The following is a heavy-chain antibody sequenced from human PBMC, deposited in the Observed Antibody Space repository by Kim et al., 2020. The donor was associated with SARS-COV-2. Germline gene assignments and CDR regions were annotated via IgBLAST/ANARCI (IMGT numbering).Heavy chain of an antibody. J-gene: IGHJ4*02. CDR2: IYYSGST. V-gene: IGHV4-59*01. D-gene: IGHD6-6*01. CDR3: AKAFSSSSEIDY. Sequence: SETLSLTCTVSGGSISSYYWSWIRQPPGKGLEWIGYIYYSGSTNYNPSLKSRVTISVDTSKNQFSLKLSSVTAADTAVYYCAKAFSSSSEIDYWGQGTLVTVSS. CDR1: GGSISSYY.